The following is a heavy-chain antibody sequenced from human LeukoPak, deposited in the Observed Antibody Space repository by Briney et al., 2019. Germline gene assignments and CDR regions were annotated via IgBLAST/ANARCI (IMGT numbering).Heavy chain of an antibody. Sequence: ASVKVSCKASGYTFTSYGISWVRQAPGQGLEWMGWISAYNGNTNYAQKLQGRVTMTTDTSTSTANMELRSLRSDDTAVYYCARGWDCSGGSCLLDYWGQGTLVTVSS. CDR2: ISAYNGNT. CDR1: GYTFTSYG. J-gene: IGHJ4*02. CDR3: ARGWDCSGGSCLLDY. V-gene: IGHV1-18*01. D-gene: IGHD2-15*01.